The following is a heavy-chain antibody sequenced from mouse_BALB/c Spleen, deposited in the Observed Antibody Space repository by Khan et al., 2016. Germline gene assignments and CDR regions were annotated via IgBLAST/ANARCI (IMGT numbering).Heavy chain of an antibody. J-gene: IGHJ3*01. Sequence: QVQLKQSGPCLFSPSPSLSITCTVSGFSITGFAVNWVRQPPGKGLEWLGVIWGDGSTDYDSALKSRLSISKDNSKSQVFLKMNSLQTDDTARYXCASYYDYDGGFAYWGQGTLVTVSA. V-gene: IGHV2-6-7*01. CDR2: IWGDGST. D-gene: IGHD2-4*01. CDR3: ASYYDYDGGFAY. CDR1: GFSITGFA.